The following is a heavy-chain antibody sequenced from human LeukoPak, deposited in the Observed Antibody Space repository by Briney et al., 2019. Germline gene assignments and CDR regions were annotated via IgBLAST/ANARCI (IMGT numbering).Heavy chain of an antibody. Sequence: GGSLRLSCAASGFTFSSYRMTWVRETPGKGLEWVANIKHDGSEDYFVDSVKGRFTISRDNAENSLHLQMRSLRAEDTAVYYCARSANYGGHAFFDYWGQGILVIVSS. CDR2: IKHDGSED. CDR1: GFTFSSYR. V-gene: IGHV3-7*01. CDR3: ARSANYGGHAFFDY. J-gene: IGHJ4*02. D-gene: IGHD4/OR15-4a*01.